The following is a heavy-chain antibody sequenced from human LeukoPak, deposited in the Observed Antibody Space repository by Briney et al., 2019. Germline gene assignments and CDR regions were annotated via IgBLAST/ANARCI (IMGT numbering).Heavy chain of an antibody. J-gene: IGHJ6*03. D-gene: IGHD3-10*01. CDR2: IYYSGST. Sequence: SETLSLTCTVSGGSISSYYWSWIRQPPGKGLEWIGYIYYSGSTNYNPSLKSRVTISVDTSKNQFSLKLSSVTAADTAVYYCARDGDYGSGSYQGYYMDVWGKGTTVTISS. CDR1: GGSISSYY. CDR3: ARDGDYGSGSYQGYYMDV. V-gene: IGHV4-59*01.